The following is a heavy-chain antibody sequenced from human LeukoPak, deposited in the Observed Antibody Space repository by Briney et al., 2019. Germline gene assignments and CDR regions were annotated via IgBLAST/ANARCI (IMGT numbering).Heavy chain of an antibody. V-gene: IGHV3-7*01. J-gene: IGHJ4*02. D-gene: IGHD3-16*01. Sequence: PGGSLRLSCAASGFTFSAYWMAWVRQAPGKGLEGVANMKQDGREKHYVDSVKGRFTISRDNARNSLYLQMNSLRAEDSAVYYCARDDVGALDYWGQGTLVTVSS. CDR3: ARDDVGALDY. CDR1: GFTFSAYW. CDR2: MKQDGREK.